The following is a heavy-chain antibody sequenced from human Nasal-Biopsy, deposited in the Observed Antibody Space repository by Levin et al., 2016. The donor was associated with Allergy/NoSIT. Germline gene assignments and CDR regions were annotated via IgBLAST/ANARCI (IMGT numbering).Heavy chain of an antibody. J-gene: IGHJ6*02. D-gene: IGHD3-10*02. CDR1: GFTFSTYS. Sequence: GGSLRLSCTASGFTFSTYSMYWVRQAPGKGLEWVALISYDGSRRYYADSVKGRFSISRDDPRRTLSLQMNSLRLEDTAMYYCARDLIEMLPPASPYYFVMDVWGQGTTVTVSS. CDR2: ISYDGSRR. CDR3: ARDLIEMLPPASPYYFVMDV. V-gene: IGHV3-30*04.